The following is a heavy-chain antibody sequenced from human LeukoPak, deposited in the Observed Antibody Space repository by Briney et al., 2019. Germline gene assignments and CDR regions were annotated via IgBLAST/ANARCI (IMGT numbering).Heavy chain of an antibody. CDR3: ARVWASDTAMVQEDWFDP. Sequence: SETLSLTCTVSGGSISSGGYYWSWLRQHPGKGLEWIGYIYYSGSTYYNPSLKSRVTISVDTSKNQFSLKLSSVTAADTAVYYCARVWASDTAMVQEDWFDPWGQGTLVTVSS. V-gene: IGHV4-31*03. CDR1: GGSISSGGYY. D-gene: IGHD5-18*01. CDR2: IYYSGST. J-gene: IGHJ5*02.